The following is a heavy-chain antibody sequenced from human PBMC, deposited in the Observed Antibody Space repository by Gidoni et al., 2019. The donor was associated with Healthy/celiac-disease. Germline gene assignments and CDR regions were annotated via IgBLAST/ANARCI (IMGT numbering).Heavy chain of an antibody. J-gene: IGHJ4*02. V-gene: IGHV3-33*01. CDR1: GFTFSSSG. CDR2: IWYDGSNK. D-gene: IGHD3-10*01. CDR3: AREGMVQGGYFDY. Sequence: QVQLVESGGGVVQPGRSLRLSCAASGFTFSSSGMHWVRQAPGKGLEWVAVIWYDGSNKYYADSVKGRFTISRDNSKNTLYLQMNSLRAEDTAVYYCAREGMVQGGYFDYWGQGTLVTVSS.